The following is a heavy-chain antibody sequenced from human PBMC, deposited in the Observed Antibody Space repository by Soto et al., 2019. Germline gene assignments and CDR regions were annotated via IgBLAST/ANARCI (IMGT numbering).Heavy chain of an antibody. CDR2: ISASGGLK. D-gene: IGHD1-26*01. Sequence: PGGSLRLSCAASGFTFTNYAMTWVRQTPGKGLEWVSGISASGGLKYYADSARGRFTVSRDNSKNILYLQMDNLRDEDTALYYCAREVGAPSGWLDPWGQGTQVTVSS. CDR3: AREVGAPSGWLDP. CDR1: GFTFTNYA. J-gene: IGHJ5*02. V-gene: IGHV3-23*01.